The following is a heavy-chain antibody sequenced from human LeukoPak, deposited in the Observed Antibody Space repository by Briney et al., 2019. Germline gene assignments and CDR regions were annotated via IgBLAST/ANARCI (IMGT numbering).Heavy chain of an antibody. Sequence: GGSLRLSCAASGFTFSSYEMNWVRQAPGKGLEWVSYISSSGSTIYYADSVKGRFTISRDSAKNSLYLQMNSLRAEDTAVYYCARAGLLWFGELFWFDPWGQGTLVTVSS. D-gene: IGHD3-10*01. CDR3: ARAGLLWFGELFWFDP. CDR1: GFTFSSYE. CDR2: ISSSGSTI. V-gene: IGHV3-48*03. J-gene: IGHJ5*02.